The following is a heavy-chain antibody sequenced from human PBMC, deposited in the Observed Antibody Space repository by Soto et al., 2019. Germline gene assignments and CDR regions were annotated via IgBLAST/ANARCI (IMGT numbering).Heavy chain of an antibody. Sequence: QVQLVESGRGLVKPGGSLRLSCAASGFTFSDYYMTWIRQAPGKGLEWISYISSSSTYTNYADSVKGRFTISRDNAKNSLYLQMDSLRAEDTAVYYSAREGAVAEEVCPDYSGQGTLVTVSS. CDR2: ISSSSTYT. V-gene: IGHV3-11*05. CDR1: GFTFSDYY. D-gene: IGHD6-19*01. J-gene: IGHJ4*02. CDR3: AREGAVAEEVCPDY.